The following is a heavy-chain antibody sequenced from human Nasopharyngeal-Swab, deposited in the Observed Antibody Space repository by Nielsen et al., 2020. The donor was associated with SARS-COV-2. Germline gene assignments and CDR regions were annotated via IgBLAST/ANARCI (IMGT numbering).Heavy chain of an antibody. CDR1: GYTFTSYD. V-gene: IGHV1-8*03. J-gene: IGHJ6*02. CDR2: MNPNSGNT. Sequence: ASVKVSCKASGYTFTSYDINWVRQATGQGLEWMRWMNPNSGNTGYAQKFQGRVTITRNTSISTAYMELSSLRSEDTAVYYCARGHVLRFLEWPQGAVYYYGMDVWGQGTTVTVSS. CDR3: ARGHVLRFLEWPQGAVYYYGMDV. D-gene: IGHD3-3*01.